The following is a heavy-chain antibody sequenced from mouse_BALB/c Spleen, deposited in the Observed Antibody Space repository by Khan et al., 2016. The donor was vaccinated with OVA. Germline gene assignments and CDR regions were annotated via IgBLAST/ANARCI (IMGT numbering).Heavy chain of an antibody. J-gene: IGHJ3*01. CDR1: GYSFTSYY. V-gene: IGHV1S81*02. Sequence: QVQLQQSGAELVKPGASVRLSCKASGYSFTSYYLYWVKQRPGHGLEWIGDINPSNGGTHFNEKLKNKVTLTVDKSSSTAYKQLSSLTSEDYAVYYCTRSVYGTFAYWGQGTLVTVSA. CDR3: TRSVYGTFAY. D-gene: IGHD2-1*01. CDR2: INPSNGGT.